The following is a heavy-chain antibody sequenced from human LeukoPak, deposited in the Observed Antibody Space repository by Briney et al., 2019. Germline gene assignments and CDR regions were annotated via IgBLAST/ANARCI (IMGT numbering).Heavy chain of an antibody. CDR3: AKDIYSSGWYGNYYYYYYMDV. CDR2: ISGSGGST. J-gene: IGHJ6*03. CDR1: GFTFSSYS. Sequence: GGSLRLSCAASGFTFSSYSMNWVRQAPGKGLEWVSAISGSGGSTYYADSVKGRFTISRDNSKNTLYLQMNSLRAEDTAVYYCAKDIYSSGWYGNYYYYYYMDVWGKGTTVTVSS. D-gene: IGHD6-19*01. V-gene: IGHV3-23*01.